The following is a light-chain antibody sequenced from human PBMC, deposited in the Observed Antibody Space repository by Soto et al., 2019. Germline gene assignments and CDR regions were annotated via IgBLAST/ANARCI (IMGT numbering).Light chain of an antibody. CDR2: AAS. CDR1: QSISDY. J-gene: IGKJ1*01. V-gene: IGKV1-39*01. Sequence: DIQMTQSPSSLSASVGDRVTITCRASQSISDYLNWYQQTPGKAPNLLIYAASNLQSGVPPRFSGSGSGTDFTLTISSLQPEDFATYYCQQSYSSPPMFGQGTKVEIK. CDR3: QQSYSSPPM.